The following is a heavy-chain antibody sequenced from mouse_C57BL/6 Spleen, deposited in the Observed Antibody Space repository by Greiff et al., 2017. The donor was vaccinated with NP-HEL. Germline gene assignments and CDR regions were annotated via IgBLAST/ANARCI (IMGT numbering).Heavy chain of an antibody. CDR3: ARDDGYYYYAMDY. Sequence: QVQLQQSDAELVKPGASVKISCKVSGYTFTDHTIHWMKQRPEQGLEWIGYIYPRDGSTKYNEKFKGKATLTADKSSSTTYMQLNSLTAEDSAVYFCARDDGYYYYAMDYWGQGTSVTVSS. J-gene: IGHJ4*01. CDR1: GYTFTDHT. CDR2: IYPRDGST. D-gene: IGHD2-3*01. V-gene: IGHV1-78*01.